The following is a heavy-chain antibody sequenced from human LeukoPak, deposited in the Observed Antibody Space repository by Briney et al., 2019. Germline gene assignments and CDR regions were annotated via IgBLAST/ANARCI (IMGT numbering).Heavy chain of an antibody. CDR3: AKASVAIPQYCNS. J-gene: IGHJ5*02. CDR2: IKEDGSER. V-gene: IGHV3-7*03. Sequence: GGSLRLSWEGPALIFSGHWMNWVRETPWKGLEWVVSIKEDGSERQYVDSVKGRFSISRDNTKDTLFLQLNSLTAADTAMYFCAKASVAIPQYCNSWGQGTLVTVSS. D-gene: IGHD2-2*02. CDR1: ALIFSGHW.